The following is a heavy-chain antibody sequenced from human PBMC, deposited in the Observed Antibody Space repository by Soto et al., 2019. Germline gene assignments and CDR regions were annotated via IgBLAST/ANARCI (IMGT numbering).Heavy chain of an antibody. Sequence: EVQLLESGGGLVQPGGSLRLSCAASGFTFSSYAMSWVRQAPGKGLEWVSAISGSGGSTYSADSVKGRFTISRDNSKNTLYLQMNSLRAEDTAVYYCAKLRWLVRGVYMDVWGKGTTVTVSS. CDR3: AKLRWLVRGVYMDV. CDR1: GFTFSSYA. J-gene: IGHJ6*03. V-gene: IGHV3-23*01. CDR2: ISGSGGST. D-gene: IGHD6-19*01.